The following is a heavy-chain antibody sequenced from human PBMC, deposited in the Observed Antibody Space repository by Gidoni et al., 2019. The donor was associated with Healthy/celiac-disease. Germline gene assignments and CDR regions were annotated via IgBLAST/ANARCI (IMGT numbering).Heavy chain of an antibody. CDR3: ARLGGSGWPPTPFDY. CDR1: GFTFSSYA. Sequence: QVQLVESGGGVVQPGRSLRLSCAASGFTFSSYAMHWVRQAPGKGLEWVAVISYDGSNKYYADSVKGRFTISRDNSKNTLYLQMNSLRAEDTAVYYCARLGGSGWPPTPFDYWGQGTLVTVSS. CDR2: ISYDGSNK. J-gene: IGHJ4*02. V-gene: IGHV3-30-3*01. D-gene: IGHD6-19*01.